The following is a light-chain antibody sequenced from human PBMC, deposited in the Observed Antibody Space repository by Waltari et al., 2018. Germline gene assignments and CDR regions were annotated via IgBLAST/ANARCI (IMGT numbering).Light chain of an antibody. CDR1: TSNIGAGFD. Sequence: QSVLTQPPSVSGAPGQRVTISCTGNTSNIGAGFDVHWYQHLPGTAPKLLIYANSHRPSGVPDRVSGSRSGTSASLAITGLQAEDEADYYCQSYDSSLSVVVFGGGTKLTVL. CDR2: ANS. V-gene: IGLV1-40*01. CDR3: QSYDSSLSVVV. J-gene: IGLJ2*01.